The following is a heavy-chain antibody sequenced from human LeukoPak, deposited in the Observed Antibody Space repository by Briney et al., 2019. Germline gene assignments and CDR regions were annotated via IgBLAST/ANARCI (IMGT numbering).Heavy chain of an antibody. Sequence: ASVKVSCKASGYTFTSYGISWVRQAPGQGLEWMGWINPNSGGTNYAQKFQGRVTLTRDTSISTAYMELSRLTSDDTAVYYCARVQSSGWYVDYWGQGTLVTVSS. CDR1: GYTFTSYG. CDR2: INPNSGGT. D-gene: IGHD6-19*01. J-gene: IGHJ4*02. CDR3: ARVQSSGWYVDY. V-gene: IGHV1-2*02.